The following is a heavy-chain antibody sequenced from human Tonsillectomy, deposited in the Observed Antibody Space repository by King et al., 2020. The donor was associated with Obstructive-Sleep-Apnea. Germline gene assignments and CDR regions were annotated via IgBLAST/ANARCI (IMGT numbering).Heavy chain of an antibody. D-gene: IGHD6-13*01. J-gene: IGHJ6*02. V-gene: IGHV3-30*18. CDR2: ISYDGSRK. CDR3: AKEMIAAAATGGMDV. CDR1: GFTFSSYG. Sequence: QLVQSGGGVVQPGRPLRLSCAASGFTFSSYGIHWVRQAPGKGLEWVAVISYDGSRKYYADSVKGRFTISRDNSKNTLYLQMNSLRPEDTAVFYCAKEMIAAAATGGMDVWGQGTTVTVSS.